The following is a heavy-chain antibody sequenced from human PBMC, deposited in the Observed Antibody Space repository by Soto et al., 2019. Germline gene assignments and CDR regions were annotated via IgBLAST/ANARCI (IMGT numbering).Heavy chain of an antibody. D-gene: IGHD6-19*01. CDR2: INAGNGNT. CDR3: ARDWLGSSGSHY. Sequence: DSVKVSCKASGYTFTSHGMHLVGQAPGQRLEWMGWINAGNGNTKYSQKFQGRVTITRDTSASTAYMELSSLRSEDTAVYYCARDWLGSSGSHYWGQGTLVTVSS. CDR1: GYTFTSHG. J-gene: IGHJ4*02. V-gene: IGHV1-3*01.